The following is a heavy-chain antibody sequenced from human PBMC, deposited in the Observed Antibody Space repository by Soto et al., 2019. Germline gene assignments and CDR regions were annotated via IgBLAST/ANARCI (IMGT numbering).Heavy chain of an antibody. J-gene: IGHJ4*02. CDR3: AYSSTPFDY. D-gene: IGHD6-13*01. Sequence: TSETLSLTCTVSGGSISSYYWSWIRQPPGKGLEWIGYIYYSGSTNYNPSLKSRVTISVDTSKNQFSLKLNSMTAADTAVYYCAYSSTPFDYWGQGTLVTVSS. CDR2: IYYSGST. CDR1: GGSISSYY. V-gene: IGHV4-59*08.